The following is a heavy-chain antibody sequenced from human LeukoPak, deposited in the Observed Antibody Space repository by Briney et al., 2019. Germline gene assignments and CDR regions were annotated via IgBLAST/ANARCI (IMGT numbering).Heavy chain of an antibody. CDR3: VREARPTADY. J-gene: IGHJ4*02. V-gene: IGHV1-18*01. CDR1: GYTFTSYG. Sequence: ASVKASCKASGYTFTSYGISWVRQAPGQGLEWMGWISAYNGNTNYAQKLQGRVTMTTDTSTSTAYMELRSLRSDDTAVYHCVREARPTADYWGQGTLVTVSS. CDR2: ISAYNGNT. D-gene: IGHD1-26*01.